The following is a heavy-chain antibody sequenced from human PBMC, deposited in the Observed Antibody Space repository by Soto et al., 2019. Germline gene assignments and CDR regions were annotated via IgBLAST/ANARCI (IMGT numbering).Heavy chain of an antibody. Sequence: PGGSLRLSCAASGFTFSSYWMSWVRQAPGKGLEWVANIKQDGSEKYYVDSVKGRFTISRDNAKNSLYLQMNSLRAEDTAVYYSARADYDILTPPYYYYMDVWGEGTTVTVSS. D-gene: IGHD3-9*01. J-gene: IGHJ6*03. CDR1: GFTFSSYW. CDR2: IKQDGSEK. CDR3: ARADYDILTPPYYYYMDV. V-gene: IGHV3-7*04.